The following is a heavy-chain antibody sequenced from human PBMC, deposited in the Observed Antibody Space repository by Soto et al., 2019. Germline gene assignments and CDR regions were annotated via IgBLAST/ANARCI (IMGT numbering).Heavy chain of an antibody. CDR1: GSTFNRFW. D-gene: IGHD6-6*01. J-gene: IGHJ4*02. CDR2: IKQDGSER. CDR3: TRTISALPGDDY. Sequence: ESGGGLVQPGGSLRLSCAASGSTFNRFWMGWVRQAPGKGPEWLANIKQDGSERYYVDSVKGRFTISRDNVKNSVYLQMNSLRAEDTAVYYCTRTISALPGDDYWGQGTLVTVSS. V-gene: IGHV3-7*01.